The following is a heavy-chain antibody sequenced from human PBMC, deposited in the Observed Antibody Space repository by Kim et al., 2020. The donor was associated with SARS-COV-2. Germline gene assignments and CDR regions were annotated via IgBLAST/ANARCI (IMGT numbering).Heavy chain of an antibody. Sequence: GGSLRLSCVASGFTFSSFWMHWVRQAPGKGLVWVSRISSDGSATNYADSVKGRFTISRDNAENTLYLRMNSLGAEDTAVYYCTRGRSGASRIDYWGQGTLVTVSS. CDR3: TRGRSGASRIDY. J-gene: IGHJ4*02. V-gene: IGHV3-74*01. D-gene: IGHD3-3*01. CDR2: ISSDGSAT. CDR1: GFTFSSFW.